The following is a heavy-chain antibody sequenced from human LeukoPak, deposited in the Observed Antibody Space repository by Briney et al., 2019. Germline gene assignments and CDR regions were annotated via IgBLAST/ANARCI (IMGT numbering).Heavy chain of an antibody. J-gene: IGHJ4*02. D-gene: IGHD3-10*01. CDR2: IYYSGTT. CDR1: IGAISTYY. CDR3: ARGIPWFDKLQYFDY. V-gene: IGHV4-59*01. Sequence: PSETLSLTCTVSIGAISTYYWSWIRQPPGKGLEWIGYIYYSGTTDYNPSLKSRVTMSVDMSKDQFSLKLSSVTAADTAVYYCARGIPWFDKLQYFDYWGQGVLVTVSS.